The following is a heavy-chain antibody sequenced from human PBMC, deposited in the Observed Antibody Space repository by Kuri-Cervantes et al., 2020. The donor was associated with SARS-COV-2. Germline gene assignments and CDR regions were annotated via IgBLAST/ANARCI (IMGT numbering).Heavy chain of an antibody. V-gene: IGHV3-30*03. D-gene: IGHD6-13*01. Sequence: GESLKISCAASGFTFSNYDIHWVRQAPGKGLEWVAVISYDGSNKYYADSVKGRFTISRDNSKNTLYLQMNSLRAEDTAVYYCARSARAAGTYYYYGMDVWGQGTTVTVSS. CDR3: ARSARAAGTYYYYGMDV. CDR1: GFTFSNYD. J-gene: IGHJ6*02. CDR2: ISYDGSNK.